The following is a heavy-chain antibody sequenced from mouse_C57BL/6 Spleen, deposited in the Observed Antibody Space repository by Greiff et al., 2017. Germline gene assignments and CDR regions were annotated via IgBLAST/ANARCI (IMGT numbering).Heavy chain of an antibody. V-gene: IGHV5-17*01. CDR1: GFTFSDYG. CDR2: ISSGSSTI. D-gene: IGHD2-3*01. Sequence: DVMLVESGGGLVKPGGSLKFSCAASGFTFSDYGMHWVRQAPEKGLEWVAYISSGSSTIYYDDTVKGRFTITRDNAKNTLFMQISILRSEYTAVYYCVSSYDGYDAAMDYWGQGTSLTVSS. J-gene: IGHJ4*01. CDR3: VSSYDGYDAAMDY.